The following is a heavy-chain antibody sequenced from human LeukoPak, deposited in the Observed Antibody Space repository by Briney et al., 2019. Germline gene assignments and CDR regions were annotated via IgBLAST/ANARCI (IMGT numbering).Heavy chain of an antibody. J-gene: IGHJ4*02. CDR1: GYTFASYD. V-gene: IGHV1-18*01. Sequence: ASVKVSCKASGYTFASYDISWVRQAPGQGLERMGWISAYNGNTNYAQKLQGRVTMTTDTSTSTAYMELRSLRSDDTAVYYCARTYCTNGVCYGGGFDYWGQGTLVTVSS. CDR3: ARTYCTNGVCYGGGFDY. CDR2: ISAYNGNT. D-gene: IGHD2-8*01.